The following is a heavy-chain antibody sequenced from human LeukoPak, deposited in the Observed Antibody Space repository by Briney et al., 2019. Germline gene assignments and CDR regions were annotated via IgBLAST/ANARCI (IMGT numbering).Heavy chain of an antibody. V-gene: IGHV1-18*01. CDR3: ARLRTMVRGAPSNYYYYYGMDV. CDR1: GYTFTSYG. Sequence: ASVKVSRKASGYTFTSYGISWVRQAPGQGLEWMGWISAYNGNTNYAQKLQGRVTMTTDTSTSTAYMELRSLRSDDTAVYYCARLRTMVRGAPSNYYYYYGMDVWGQGTTVTVSS. J-gene: IGHJ6*02. D-gene: IGHD3-10*01. CDR2: ISAYNGNT.